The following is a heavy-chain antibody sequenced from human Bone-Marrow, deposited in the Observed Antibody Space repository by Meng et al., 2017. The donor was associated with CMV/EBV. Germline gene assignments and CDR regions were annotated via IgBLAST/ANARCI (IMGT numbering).Heavy chain of an antibody. CDR3: TTTQGLDFYDSSGYYPFDN. CDR2: IRSKADGGTI. J-gene: IGHJ4*02. Sequence: IAWIGWVPHTEGKVLELIGRIRSKADGGTIDYTAPVKGRFTVSRDDSKNTLYLQVNSLKTEDTAVYYCTTTQGLDFYDSSGYYPFDNWGQGTLVTVSS. CDR1: IAW. D-gene: IGHD3-22*01. V-gene: IGHV3-15*01.